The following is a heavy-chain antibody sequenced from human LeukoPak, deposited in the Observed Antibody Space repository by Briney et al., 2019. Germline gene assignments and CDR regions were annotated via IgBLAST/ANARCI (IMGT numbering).Heavy chain of an antibody. V-gene: IGHV4-59*01. D-gene: IGHD3-22*01. J-gene: IGHJ4*02. CDR2: VSYSGST. CDR3: ARWNPYDSSGYYYAFDY. CDR1: GGSISGYY. Sequence: SETLSLTCSVSGGSISGYYWSWIRQPPGKGLEWIGYVSYSGSTNYNPSLKSLVTISVDTSKNQVSLKLRSVTTADTAVYYCARWNPYDSSGYYYAFDYWGQGTLVTVSS.